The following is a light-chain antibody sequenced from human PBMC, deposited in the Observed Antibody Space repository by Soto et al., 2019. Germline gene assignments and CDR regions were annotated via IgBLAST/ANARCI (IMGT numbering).Light chain of an antibody. J-gene: IGKJ4*01. CDR3: QQYDSWPPVS. CDR2: GAS. V-gene: IGKV3-15*01. CDR1: QSVSIN. Sequence: EIVMTQSPATLSVSPGERATLSCRASQSVSINLAWYQQKPGQPPRLLIYGASTRATGVPAGFSASGSGTEFTLTITSLQSGDSGVYYCQQYDSWPPVSFGGGTKVDIK.